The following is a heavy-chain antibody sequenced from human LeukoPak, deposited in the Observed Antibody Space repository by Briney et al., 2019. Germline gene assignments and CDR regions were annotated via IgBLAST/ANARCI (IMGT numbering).Heavy chain of an antibody. D-gene: IGHD2-15*01. V-gene: IGHV3-53*01. CDR2: IYSGGST. CDR1: GFTVSSNY. CDR3: ATDRGIGVVVSATRRAFDI. Sequence: GGSLRLSCAASGFTVSSNYMSWVRQAPGKGLEWVSVIYSGGSTYYADSVKGRFTISRGNSKNTLYLQMNSPRAEDTAVYYCATDRGIGVVVSATRRAFDIWGQGTMVTVSS. J-gene: IGHJ3*02.